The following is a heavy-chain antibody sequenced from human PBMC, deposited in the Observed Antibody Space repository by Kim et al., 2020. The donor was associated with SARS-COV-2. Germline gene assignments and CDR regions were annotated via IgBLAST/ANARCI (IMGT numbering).Heavy chain of an antibody. CDR2: ISSSSGTR. CDR1: GFTFSSYS. V-gene: IGHV3-48*01. Sequence: GGSLRLSCAASGFTFSSYSMNWVRQAPGKGLEWVSFISSSSGTRYYADSVKGRFTISRDNSKNSLYLQINGLRAEDTAVYYCARAPSTVLGVAPTSLDY. J-gene: IGHJ4*01. CDR3: ARAPSTVLGVAPTSLDY. D-gene: IGHD5-12*01.